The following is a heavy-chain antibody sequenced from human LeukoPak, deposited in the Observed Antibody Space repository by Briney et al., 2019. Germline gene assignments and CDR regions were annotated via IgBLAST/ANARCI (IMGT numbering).Heavy chain of an antibody. D-gene: IGHD3-3*01. V-gene: IGHV3-48*01. CDR1: GFTFSSYT. J-gene: IGHJ4*02. CDR3: ARDISEWLLID. Sequence: GGSLRLSCAASGFTFSSYTMNWVRQAPGKGLEWVSYISSSSSTIYYADSVKGRFTISRDNAKNSLYLKMNSLRAEDTAVYYCARDISEWLLIDWGQGTLVTVSS. CDR2: ISSSSSTI.